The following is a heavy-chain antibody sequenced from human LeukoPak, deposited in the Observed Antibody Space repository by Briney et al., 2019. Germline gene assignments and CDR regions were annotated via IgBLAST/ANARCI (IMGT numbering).Heavy chain of an antibody. Sequence: PGGALRLSFVAPGFTFTNAWMRWVGPAPGKGRGWVWRIKTEIDGGATDYAAPVKGRFTISRDDSKNTLYLQLNSLKTEDTAVYYCTTGFLDPRIVRWELLRRRTFHIWGQRTVVTVSS. V-gene: IGHV3-15*01. J-gene: IGHJ3*02. CDR2: IKTEIDGGAT. CDR1: GFTFTNAW. CDR3: TTGFLDPRIVRWELLRRRTFHI. D-gene: IGHD1-26*01.